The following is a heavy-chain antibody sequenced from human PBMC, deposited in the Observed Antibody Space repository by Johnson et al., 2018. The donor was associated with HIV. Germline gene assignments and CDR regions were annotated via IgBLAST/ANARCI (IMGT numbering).Heavy chain of an antibody. J-gene: IGHJ3*02. CDR1: GFSVSNYY. V-gene: IGHV3-66*02. CDR2: LFSAGTT. D-gene: IGHD3-16*01. Sequence: VQLVESGGNLVQPGGSLRLSCAASGFSVSNYYMSWVRQAPGKGLEWVSVLFSAGTTYYADSVKGRFTISRDNSKNTLYRQMNSLRAEDTAVYYCARERLGAHDAFDIWGQGTMVTVSS. CDR3: ARERLGAHDAFDI.